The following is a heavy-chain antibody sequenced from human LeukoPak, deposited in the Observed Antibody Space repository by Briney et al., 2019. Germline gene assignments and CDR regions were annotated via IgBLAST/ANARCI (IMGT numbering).Heavy chain of an antibody. CDR3: ARPHGGPYAFDI. Sequence: SETLSLTCTVSGGSISSYYWSWIRQPPGKGLEWIGFIYYSGSTNYNPSLKSRVTISVDTSKNQLSLKLTSVTAADTAVYYCARPHGGPYAFDIWGQGTMVTVSS. J-gene: IGHJ3*02. CDR1: GGSISSYY. D-gene: IGHD3-10*01. V-gene: IGHV4-59*01. CDR2: IYYSGST.